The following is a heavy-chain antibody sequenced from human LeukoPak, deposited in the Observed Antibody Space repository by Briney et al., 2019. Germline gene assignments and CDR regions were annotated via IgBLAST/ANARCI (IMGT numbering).Heavy chain of an antibody. V-gene: IGHV4-34*01. CDR1: GGSFSGYY. D-gene: IGHD3-22*01. CDR3: ARVQYYDSEAFDI. J-gene: IGHJ3*02. Sequence: SETLSLTCAVYGGSFSGYYWSWIRQPPGKGLEWIGEINHSGSTNYNPSLKSRVTISVGTSKNQFSLKLSSVTAADTAVYYCARVQYYDSEAFDIWGQGTMVTVSS. CDR2: INHSGST.